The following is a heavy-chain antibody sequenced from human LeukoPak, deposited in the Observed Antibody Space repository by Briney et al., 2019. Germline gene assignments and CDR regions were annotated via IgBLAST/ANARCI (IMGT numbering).Heavy chain of an antibody. Sequence: GGSLRLSSAASGFTFSSYSMNWVRQAQGKGLEWVSSISSSSSYIYYADSVTGRFTISRDNAKNSLYLQMNSLRAEDTAVYYCARLTVSQQLVLFDYWGQGTLVTVSS. CDR3: ARLTVSQQLVLFDY. V-gene: IGHV3-21*01. J-gene: IGHJ4*02. D-gene: IGHD6-13*01. CDR1: GFTFSSYS. CDR2: ISSSSSYI.